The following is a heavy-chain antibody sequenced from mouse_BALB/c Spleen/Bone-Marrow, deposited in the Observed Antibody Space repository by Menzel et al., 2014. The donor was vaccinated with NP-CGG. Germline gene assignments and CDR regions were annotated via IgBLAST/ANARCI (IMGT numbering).Heavy chain of an antibody. CDR1: GYTFTSYW. V-gene: IGHV1-69*02. CDR3: TRAGNYGNYYAMDY. D-gene: IGHD2-1*01. Sequence: QVQLQQSGAELVRPGASVKLSCKASGYTFTSYWINWVKQRPGQGLEWIGNIYPSDSYTNYNQKFKDKATLTVDKSSGTAYMQLSSPTSEDSAVYFCTRAGNYGNYYAMDYWGQGTSVTVSS. J-gene: IGHJ4*01. CDR2: IYPSDSYT.